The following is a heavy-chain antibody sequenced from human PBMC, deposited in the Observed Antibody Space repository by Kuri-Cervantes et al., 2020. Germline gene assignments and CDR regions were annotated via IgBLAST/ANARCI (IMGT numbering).Heavy chain of an antibody. D-gene: IGHD3-10*01. CDR1: GYTFTSYG. CDR3: ARGRSITMVQGVIRGGDY. J-gene: IGHJ4*02. V-gene: IGHV1-69*13. Sequence: SVKVSCKASGYTFTSYGMEWVRQAPGQGLEWMGGIIPIFGTANYAQKFQGRVTITADESTSTAYMELSSLRSEDTAVYYCARGRSITMVQGVIRGGDYWGQGTLVTVSS. CDR2: IIPIFGTA.